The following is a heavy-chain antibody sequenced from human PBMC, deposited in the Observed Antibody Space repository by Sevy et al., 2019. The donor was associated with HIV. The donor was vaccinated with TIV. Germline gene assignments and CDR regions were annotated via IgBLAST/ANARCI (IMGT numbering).Heavy chain of an antibody. CDR1: DHSISGENY. J-gene: IGHJ2*01. CDR3: AREARVFYGSGTYYTDYYFDL. D-gene: IGHD3-10*01. CDR2: FSHSGST. Sequence: SETLSLKCAVSDHSISGENYWGWLRQPPGKGLEWIGSFSHSGSTYYNPSLKSRVTISGDTSEKQFSLRLSSVTAADTALYYCAREARVFYGSGTYYTDYYFDLWGRGTLVTVSS. V-gene: IGHV4-38-2*02.